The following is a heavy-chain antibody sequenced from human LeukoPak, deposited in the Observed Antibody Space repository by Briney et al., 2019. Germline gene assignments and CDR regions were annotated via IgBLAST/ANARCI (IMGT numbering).Heavy chain of an antibody. Sequence: SETLSLTCTVSGGSISSYYWSWIRQPPGEGLEWIGYIYYSGSTNYNPSLKSRVTISVDTSKNQFSLKLSSVTAADTAVYYCAKGYSNTWYYFDYWGQGTLVTVSS. CDR1: GGSISSYY. CDR3: AKGYSNTWYYFDY. D-gene: IGHD6-13*01. CDR2: IYYSGST. J-gene: IGHJ4*02. V-gene: IGHV4-59*01.